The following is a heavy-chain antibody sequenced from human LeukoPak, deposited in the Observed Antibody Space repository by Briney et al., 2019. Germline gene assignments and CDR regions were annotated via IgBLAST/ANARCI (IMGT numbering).Heavy chain of an antibody. J-gene: IGHJ4*02. CDR2: INPNSGGT. Sequence: GASVKVSCKASGYTFTGYYMHWVRQAPGQGLEWMGRINPNSGGTNYAQKFQGRVTMTRGTSISTAYMELSRLRSDDTAVYYCALIAVAGTVVRRPFDYWGQGTLVTVSS. CDR3: ALIAVAGTVVRRPFDY. D-gene: IGHD6-19*01. V-gene: IGHV1-2*06. CDR1: GYTFTGYY.